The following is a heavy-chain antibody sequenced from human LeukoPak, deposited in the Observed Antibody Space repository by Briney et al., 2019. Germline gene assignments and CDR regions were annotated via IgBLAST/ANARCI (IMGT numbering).Heavy chain of an antibody. V-gene: IGHV4-34*01. Sequence: PSETLSLTCAVYGGSFSGYYWSWIRQPPGKGLEWIGEINHSGSTNYNPSLKSRVTISVDTSKNQFSLKLSSVTAADTAVYYCARGPLGYCSGGSCRAFDYWGQGTLVTVSS. CDR1: GGSFSGYY. CDR2: INHSGST. D-gene: IGHD2-15*01. CDR3: ARGPLGYCSGGSCRAFDY. J-gene: IGHJ4*02.